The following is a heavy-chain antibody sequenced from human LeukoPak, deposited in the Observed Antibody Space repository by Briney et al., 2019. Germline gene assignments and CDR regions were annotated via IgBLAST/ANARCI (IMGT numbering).Heavy chain of an antibody. CDR3: ARFEGYQLLGFDP. CDR1: GYTFTSYD. D-gene: IGHD2-2*01. Sequence: ASVKVSCKVSGYTFTSYDINWVRQATGQGLEWMGWMNPNSGNTGYAQKFQGRVTITRNTSISTAYMELSSLRSEDTAVYYCARFEGYQLLGFDPWGQGTLVTVSS. J-gene: IGHJ5*02. CDR2: MNPNSGNT. V-gene: IGHV1-8*03.